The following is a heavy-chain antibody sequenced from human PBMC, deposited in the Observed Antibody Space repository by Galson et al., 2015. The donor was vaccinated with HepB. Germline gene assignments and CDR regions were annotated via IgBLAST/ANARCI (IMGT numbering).Heavy chain of an antibody. J-gene: IGHJ6*02. CDR3: AEDHSIFGVVIMTGMDV. Sequence: SLRLSCAASGFTFSSYGMHWVRQAPGKGLEWVAVISYDGSNKYYADSVKGGFTISRDNSKNTLYLQMNSLRAEDTAVYYCAEDHSIFGVVIMTGMDVWGQGTTVTVSS. D-gene: IGHD3-3*01. V-gene: IGHV3-30*18. CDR1: GFTFSSYG. CDR2: ISYDGSNK.